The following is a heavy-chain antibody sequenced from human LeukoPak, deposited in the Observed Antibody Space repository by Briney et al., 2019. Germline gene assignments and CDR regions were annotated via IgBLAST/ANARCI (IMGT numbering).Heavy chain of an antibody. D-gene: IGHD2-21*01. V-gene: IGHV3-48*03. CDR1: GFTFSTYE. Sequence: GGCLRLSCVASGFTFSTYEMNWVRQAPGKGLEWVSYIISGSGNTKYYADSVKGRFTISRDNAKSSLYLQMNSLRAEDTAIYYCAREASHCGGDCYDYWGQGTLVTVSS. CDR2: IISGSGNTK. J-gene: IGHJ4*02. CDR3: AREASHCGGDCYDY.